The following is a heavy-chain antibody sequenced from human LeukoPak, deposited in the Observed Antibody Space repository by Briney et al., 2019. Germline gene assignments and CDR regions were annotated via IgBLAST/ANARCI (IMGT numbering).Heavy chain of an antibody. V-gene: IGHV4-34*01. CDR2: INHSGST. J-gene: IGHJ6*02. Sequence: PSETLSLTCAVYGGSFSGYYWSWIRQPPGKGLVWIGEINHSGSTNYNPSLKSRVTISVDTSKNQFSLKLSSVTAADTAVYYCARVGGTNYYYYGMDVWGQGTTVTVSS. CDR1: GGSFSGYY. D-gene: IGHD1-1*01. CDR3: ARVGGTNYYYYGMDV.